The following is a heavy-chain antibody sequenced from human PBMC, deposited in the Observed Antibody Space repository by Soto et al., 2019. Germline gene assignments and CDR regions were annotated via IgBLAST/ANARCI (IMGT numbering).Heavy chain of an antibody. Sequence: AGGSLRLSCAAFGFTFSSFALSWVRQAPGKGLEWVSAISGSGDGTDYADSVKGRFTISRDNSKNTLYLQMNSLRAEDTAVYYCAGPGYSSQDYWGQGALVTVSS. CDR1: GFTFSSFA. D-gene: IGHD5-18*01. CDR3: AGPGYSSQDY. V-gene: IGHV3-23*01. J-gene: IGHJ4*02. CDR2: ISGSGDGT.